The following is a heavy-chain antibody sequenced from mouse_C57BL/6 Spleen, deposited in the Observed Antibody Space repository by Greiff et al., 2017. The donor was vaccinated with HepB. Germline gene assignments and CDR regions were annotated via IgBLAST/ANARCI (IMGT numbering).Heavy chain of an antibody. D-gene: IGHD2-4*01. Sequence: VQLQQSVPELVKPGASVKISCKASGYAFSSSWMNWVKQRPGKGLEWIGRIYPGDGDTNYNGKFKGKATLTADKSSSTAYMQLSSLTSEDSAVYFCARSGDYPFAYWGQGTLVTVSA. CDR3: ARSGDYPFAY. V-gene: IGHV1-82*01. CDR1: GYAFSSSW. CDR2: IYPGDGDT. J-gene: IGHJ3*01.